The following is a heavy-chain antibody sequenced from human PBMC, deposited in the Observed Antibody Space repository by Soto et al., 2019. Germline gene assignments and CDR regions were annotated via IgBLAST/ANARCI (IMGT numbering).Heavy chain of an antibody. Sequence: QLQLQESGTGLVKPSETLSLTCTVSGGSISSSSYYWGWIRQPPGKVLEWIGNIYYSGSTFYNPSLKSRVTISTDTSKNQFSLRLISGAAADTAVYYCAIFPLTYDSSGSHAFDIWGQGTMVTVSS. D-gene: IGHD3-22*01. V-gene: IGHV4-39*01. CDR2: IYYSGST. J-gene: IGHJ3*02. CDR3: AIFPLTYDSSGSHAFDI. CDR1: GGSISSSSYY.